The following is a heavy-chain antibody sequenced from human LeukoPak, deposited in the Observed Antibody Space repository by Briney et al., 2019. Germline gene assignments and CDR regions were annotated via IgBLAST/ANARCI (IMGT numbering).Heavy chain of an antibody. V-gene: IGHV4-61*02. D-gene: IGHD3-3*01. J-gene: IGHJ4*02. Sequence: SETLSLTCTVSGESISNSRHYWSWIRQPAGKGLEWIGRIYPSGNTNYNPSLKSRLTISLDTSKNQFSLNLRSVTAADTAMYYCARDGVVTMELDSWGQGTLVTVSS. CDR1: GESISNSRHY. CDR3: ARDGVVTMELDS. CDR2: IYPSGNT.